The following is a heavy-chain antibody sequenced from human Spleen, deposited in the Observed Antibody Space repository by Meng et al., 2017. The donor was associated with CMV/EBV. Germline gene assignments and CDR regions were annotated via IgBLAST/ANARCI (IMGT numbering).Heavy chain of an antibody. CDR2: TYYTSRWIN. J-gene: IGHJ5*02. CDR1: DSVSSNTAG. V-gene: IGHV6-1*01. Sequence: DSVSSNTAGWNWIRQSPSRGLEWLGRTYYTSRWINDYAESVRGRILIHPDTSKNQFSLQLKSVTPEDTAVYYCARESTLLPYNWFDPWGQGILVTVSS. CDR3: ARESTLLPYNWFDP.